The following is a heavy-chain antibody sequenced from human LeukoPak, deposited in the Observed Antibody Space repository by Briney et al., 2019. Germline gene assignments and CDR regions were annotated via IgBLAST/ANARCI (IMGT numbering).Heavy chain of an antibody. V-gene: IGHV3-49*04. Sequence: GGSLTLSCRASGFSFGDYAMSWVRQAPGKGLEWVGFIRSKTYGGTADYAASVEGRFTISRDYSNNTVYLQMNSLKTEDTAVYYCTRGLEGFTAYDDFWGQGTLVTVSS. CDR3: TRGLEGFTAYDDF. D-gene: IGHD5-12*01. CDR2: IRSKTYGGTA. CDR1: GFSFGDYA. J-gene: IGHJ4*02.